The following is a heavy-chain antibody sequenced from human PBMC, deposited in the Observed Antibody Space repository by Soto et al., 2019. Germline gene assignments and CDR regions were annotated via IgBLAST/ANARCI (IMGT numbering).Heavy chain of an antibody. D-gene: IGHD2-8*01. CDR3: ARRMRGASGNFDY. V-gene: IGHV4-59*01. J-gene: IGHJ4*02. CDR2: IYYSGNT. Sequence: SETLSLTCTLSCASINNYYWSWIRQPPGKGLEWIGFIYYSGNTYYNPSLKSRVAISVDTSKNQFSLELSSVIAADTAVYFCARRMRGASGNFDYWGQGTLVT. CDR1: CASINNYY.